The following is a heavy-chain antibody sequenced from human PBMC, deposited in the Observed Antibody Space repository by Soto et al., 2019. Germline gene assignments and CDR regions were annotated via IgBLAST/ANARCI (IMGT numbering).Heavy chain of an antibody. Sequence: EVQLVQSGAEVKKPGDFLKISCQVSGYTFMSYWIVWVRQLPGKGLECMGVIDPRDSDARYSPSFQGQVTFSVDKSINTVYLQWNSLKASDTATYYCARGPNDLDYWGQGTLVTVSS. CDR2: IDPRDSDA. D-gene: IGHD1-1*01. CDR3: ARGPNDLDY. CDR1: GYTFMSYW. V-gene: IGHV5-51*03. J-gene: IGHJ4*02.